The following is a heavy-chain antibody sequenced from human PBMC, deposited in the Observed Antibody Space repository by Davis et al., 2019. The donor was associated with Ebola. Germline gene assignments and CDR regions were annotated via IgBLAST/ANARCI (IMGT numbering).Heavy chain of an antibody. CDR1: GYTFTTYA. D-gene: IGHD3-3*01. CDR2: INTNTGNP. J-gene: IGHJ4*02. CDR3: VRDGPDVLRFLEWLFF. Sequence: AASVKVSCKASGYTFTTYAMNWVRQAPGQGLEWMGWINTNTGNPTYAQGFTGRFVFSLDTSVSTAYLQISSLKAEDTAVYYCVRDGPDVLRFLEWLFFWGQGTLVTVSS. V-gene: IGHV7-4-1*02.